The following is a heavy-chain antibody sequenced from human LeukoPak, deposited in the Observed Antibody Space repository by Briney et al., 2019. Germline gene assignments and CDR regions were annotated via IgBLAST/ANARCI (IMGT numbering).Heavy chain of an antibody. CDR3: ARFNYYYYMDV. CDR1: GFTFSNYA. V-gene: IGHV3-23*01. J-gene: IGHJ6*03. CDR2: ITGSGATT. Sequence: GGSLRLSWAASGFTFSNYAMSWVRQAPGKGLEWVSAITGSGATTYYADSVKGRFTISRDNAKNSLYLQMNSLRAEDTAVYYCARFNYYYYMDVWGKGTTVTVSS.